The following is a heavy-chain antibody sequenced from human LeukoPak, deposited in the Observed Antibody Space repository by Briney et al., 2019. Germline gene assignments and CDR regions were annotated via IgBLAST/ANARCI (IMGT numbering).Heavy chain of an antibody. CDR2: IYTSGST. CDR3: ARDVDYYDSSGYYTLDY. CDR1: GGSISSYY. D-gene: IGHD3-22*01. J-gene: IGHJ4*02. Sequence: PSETLSLTCTVSGGSISSYYWSWIRQPAGKGLEWIGRIYTSGSTNYNPSLKSRVTMSVDTSKNQFSLKLSSVTAADTAVYYCARDVDYYDSSGYYTLDYWGRGTLVTVSS. V-gene: IGHV4-4*07.